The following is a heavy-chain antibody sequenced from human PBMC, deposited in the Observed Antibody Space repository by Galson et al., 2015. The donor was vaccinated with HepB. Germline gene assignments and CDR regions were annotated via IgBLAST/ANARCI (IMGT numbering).Heavy chain of an antibody. V-gene: IGHV3-74*01. CDR2: INSDGSST. Sequence: SLRLSCAASGFTFSSYWMHWVRQAPGKGLVWVSRINSDGSSTSYADSVKGRFTIFRDNAKNTLYLQMNSLRAEDTAVYYCARNGYSYGLDYWGQGTLVTVSS. D-gene: IGHD5-18*01. CDR1: GFTFSSYW. CDR3: ARNGYSYGLDY. J-gene: IGHJ4*02.